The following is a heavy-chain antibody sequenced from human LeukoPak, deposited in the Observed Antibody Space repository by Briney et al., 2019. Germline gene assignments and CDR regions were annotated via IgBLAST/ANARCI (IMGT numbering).Heavy chain of an antibody. D-gene: IGHD2-2*01. J-gene: IGHJ4*02. CDR2: TSYDESNR. CDR3: AKDQRYCGSASCNDFDY. V-gene: IGHV3-30*18. CDR1: GFTFNNYG. Sequence: PGGSLRLSCAASGFTFNNYGMHWVRQAPGKGLEWVAVTSYDESNRYYADSVKGRFTISRDNSKNMLYLQMNSLRAEDTAVYYCAKDQRYCGSASCNDFDYWGQGTLVTVSS.